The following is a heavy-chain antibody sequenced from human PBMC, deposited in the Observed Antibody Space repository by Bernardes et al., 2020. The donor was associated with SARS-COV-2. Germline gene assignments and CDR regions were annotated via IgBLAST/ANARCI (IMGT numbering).Heavy chain of an antibody. CDR3: ARVIAVAKDGVADGLDL. Sequence: ASVKVSCKASGYTFTDFYIHWVRQAPGQGLEWVGWINPKRGDTNYARQFEGRVTMTTDTSINTAYMDLRRLGPDDSAIYYCARVIAVAKDGVADGLDLWGQGTAVTVSS. CDR1: GYTFTDFY. J-gene: IGHJ6*02. V-gene: IGHV1-2*02. CDR2: INPKRGDT. D-gene: IGHD6-19*01.